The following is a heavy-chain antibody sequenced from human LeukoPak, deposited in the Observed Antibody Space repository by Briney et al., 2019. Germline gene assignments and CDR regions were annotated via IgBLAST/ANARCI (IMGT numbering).Heavy chain of an antibody. CDR3: ARDPRTTIDYYYYGMDV. J-gene: IGHJ6*02. D-gene: IGHD4-11*01. V-gene: IGHV1-18*01. CDR2: ISAYNGNT. CDR1: GYTFTSYG. Sequence: ASVKVSCKASGYTFTSYGISWVRQAPGQGLEWMGWISAYNGNTNYAQKLQGRVTMTTDTSTSTAYMELKSPRSDDTAVYYCARDPRTTIDYYYYGMDVWGQGTTVTVSS.